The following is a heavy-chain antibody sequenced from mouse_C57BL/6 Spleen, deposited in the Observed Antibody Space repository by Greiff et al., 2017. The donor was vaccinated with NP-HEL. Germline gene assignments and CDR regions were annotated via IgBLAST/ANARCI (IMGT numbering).Heavy chain of an antibody. J-gene: IGHJ2*01. Sequence: QVQLKQSGAELAKPGASVKLSCKASGYTFTSYWMHWVKQRPGQGLEWIGYINPSSGYTKYNQKFKAKATLTADKSSSTAYMQLSSLTYEDSAVYYCARSDYEPLFDYWGQGTTLTVSS. CDR3: ARSDYEPLFDY. V-gene: IGHV1-7*01. D-gene: IGHD2-4*01. CDR2: INPSSGYT. CDR1: GYTFTSYW.